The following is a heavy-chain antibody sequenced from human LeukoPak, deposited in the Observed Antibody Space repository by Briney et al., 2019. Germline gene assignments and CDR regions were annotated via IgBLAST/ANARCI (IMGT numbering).Heavy chain of an antibody. V-gene: IGHV3-23*01. D-gene: IGHD2-21*02. Sequence: ETLFLTCTVSGGSISSGDYYWSWIRQPPGKGLEWVSVISNSGGTTYYADSVKGRFTISRDNSKNTLYLQMNSLRAEDTAVYYCAKDLSRWWGPDYWGQGTLVTVSS. CDR2: ISNSGGTT. J-gene: IGHJ4*02. CDR3: AKDLSRWWGPDY. CDR1: GGSISSGDYY.